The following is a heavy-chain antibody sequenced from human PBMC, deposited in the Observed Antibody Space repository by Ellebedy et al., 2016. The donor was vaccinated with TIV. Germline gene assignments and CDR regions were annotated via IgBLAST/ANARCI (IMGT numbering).Heavy chain of an antibody. V-gene: IGHV3-9*01. CDR1: GFSLDDYA. CDR3: AKDRDDSSGYFSQFDY. Sequence: GGSLRLXCAASGFSLDDYAMHWVRQAPGKGLEWVSGISWNSGSIGYADSVKGRFTISRDNAKNSLYLQMNSLRAEDTALYYCAKDRDDSSGYFSQFDYWGQGTLVTVSS. D-gene: IGHD3-22*01. CDR2: ISWNSGSI. J-gene: IGHJ4*02.